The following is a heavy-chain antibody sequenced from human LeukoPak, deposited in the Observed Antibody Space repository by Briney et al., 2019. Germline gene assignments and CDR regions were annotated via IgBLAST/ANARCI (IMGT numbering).Heavy chain of an antibody. D-gene: IGHD2-2*01. V-gene: IGHV4-39*01. Sequence: SETLSLTCTVSGGSISSSRYYWGWIRQPPGKGLEWIGNIYYSGTTYYDPSLKSRVTISVDTSKNQFSLKLSSVTTADTAVYYCARQTVCSSTSCYRDFDLWGQGTLVTVSS. CDR2: IYYSGTT. CDR3: ARQTVCSSTSCYRDFDL. CDR1: GGSISSSRYY. J-gene: IGHJ4*02.